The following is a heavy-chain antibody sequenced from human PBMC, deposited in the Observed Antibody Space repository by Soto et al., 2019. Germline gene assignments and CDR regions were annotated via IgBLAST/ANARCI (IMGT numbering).Heavy chain of an antibody. D-gene: IGHD3-22*01. Sequence: PGGSLRLSCAASGFTFSSYAMSWVRQAPGKGLEWVSAISGSGGSTYYADSVKGRFTISRDNSKNTLYLQMNSLRAEDTAVYYCAKRHHGITMIVVVTYTAFDYWGQGTLVTVSS. J-gene: IGHJ4*02. CDR1: GFTFSSYA. V-gene: IGHV3-23*01. CDR2: ISGSGGST. CDR3: AKRHHGITMIVVVTYTAFDY.